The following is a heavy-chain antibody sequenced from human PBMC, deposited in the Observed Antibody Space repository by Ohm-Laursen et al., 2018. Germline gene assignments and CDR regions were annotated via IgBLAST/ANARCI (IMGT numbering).Heavy chain of an antibody. CDR3: AKDRGYWSGGSCSYFDY. V-gene: IGHV3-23*01. J-gene: IGHJ4*02. D-gene: IGHD2-15*01. CDR1: GFTFSGFE. CDR2: ISGSGGST. Sequence: GSLRLSCAASGFTFSGFEMNWVRQAPGKGLEWVSAISGSGGSTYYADSVRGRFTISRDNSKNTLYLQMNSLRAEDTAVYYCAKDRGYWSGGSCSYFDYWGQGTLVTVSS.